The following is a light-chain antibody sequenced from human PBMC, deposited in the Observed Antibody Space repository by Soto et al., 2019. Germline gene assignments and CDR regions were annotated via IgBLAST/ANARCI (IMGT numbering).Light chain of an antibody. CDR2: GAS. Sequence: EIVLTQSPATLSLSPGERATLSCTTSQSVRSYLAWYQQLPGQAPRLLIYGASNRATGIPARFSGSGSGTDFTLTISSLEPEDFAVYYCQQRSNWPPITFGQGIRLEIK. CDR3: QQRSNWPPIT. J-gene: IGKJ5*01. CDR1: QSVRSY. V-gene: IGKV3-11*01.